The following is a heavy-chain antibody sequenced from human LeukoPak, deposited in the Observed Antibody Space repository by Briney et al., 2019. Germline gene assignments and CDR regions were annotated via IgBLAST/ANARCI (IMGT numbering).Heavy chain of an antibody. CDR1: GFTFSSYW. D-gene: IGHD1-26*01. V-gene: IGHV3-7*01. J-gene: IGHJ4*02. CDR3: ARDKIVGATHFDY. Sequence: GGSLRLSCAASGFTFSSYWMSWVRQAPGKGLEWVANIKQDGSEKYYVDSVKGRFTISRDNAKNSLYLQMNSLRVEDTAVYYCARDKIVGATHFDYWGQGTLVTVS. CDR2: IKQDGSEK.